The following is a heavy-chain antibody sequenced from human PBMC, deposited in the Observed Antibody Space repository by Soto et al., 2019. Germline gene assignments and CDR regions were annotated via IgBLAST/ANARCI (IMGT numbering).Heavy chain of an antibody. J-gene: IGHJ3*02. Sequence: SVKVSCKASGGTFSSYAISWVRQAPGQGLEWMGGIIPIFGTANYAQKFQGRVTITADKSTSTAYMELSSLRSEDTAVYYCARSKPLGNYGFDIWGQGTMVTVSS. V-gene: IGHV1-69*06. D-gene: IGHD4-17*01. CDR1: GGTFSSYA. CDR3: ARSKPLGNYGFDI. CDR2: IIPIFGTA.